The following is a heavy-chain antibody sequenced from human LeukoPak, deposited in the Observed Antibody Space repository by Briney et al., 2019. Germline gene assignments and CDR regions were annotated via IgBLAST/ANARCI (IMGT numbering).Heavy chain of an antibody. CDR1: GFTFSSYA. J-gene: IGHJ4*02. CDR3: ARENSFWSGYYFDF. D-gene: IGHD3-3*01. V-gene: IGHV3-30-3*01. Sequence: GGSLRLSCAASGFTFSSYAMHWVRQAPGKGLEWVAVISYDGSNKYYADSVKGRFTISRDNSKNTLYLQMNSLRAEDTAVYYCARENSFWSGYYFDFWGQGTLVTVSS. CDR2: ISYDGSNK.